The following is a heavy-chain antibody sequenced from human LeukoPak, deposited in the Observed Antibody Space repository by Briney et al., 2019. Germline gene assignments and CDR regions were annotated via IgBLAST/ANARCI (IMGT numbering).Heavy chain of an antibody. V-gene: IGHV4-31*03. J-gene: IGHJ4*02. CDR2: IYYSGSS. D-gene: IGHD5-24*01. Sequence: SETLSLTCTVSGGSISSSSYYWGWIRQPPGKGLEWIGYIYYSGSSYYNPSLRSRVTISVDTSKNHFSLKLSSVTAADTAVYYCARNRDGYNSFDYWGQGTLVTVSS. CDR1: GGSISSSSYY. CDR3: ARNRDGYNSFDY.